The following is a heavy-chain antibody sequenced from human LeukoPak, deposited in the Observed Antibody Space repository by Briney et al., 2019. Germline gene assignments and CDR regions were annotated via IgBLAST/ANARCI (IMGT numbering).Heavy chain of an antibody. J-gene: IGHJ3*02. CDR3: TRRGLVPAFDI. D-gene: IGHD2-2*01. V-gene: IGHV3-74*01. CDR2: INGDGSST. Sequence: GGSLRLSCAASGFTFSSYWMHWVRQAPGKGLVWVSRINGDGSSTTYADAVKGRFTISRDNTKNTLYLQMSSLRAEDTAVYYCTRRGLVPAFDIWGQGTMVTVAS. CDR1: GFTFSSYW.